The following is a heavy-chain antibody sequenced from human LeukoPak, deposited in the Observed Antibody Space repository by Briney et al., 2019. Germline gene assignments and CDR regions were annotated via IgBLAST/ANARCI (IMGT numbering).Heavy chain of an antibody. Sequence: GGSLRLSCAASGFTFKSYSMNWVRQAPGKGLEWVSYISSSSSTTYYADSVKGRFTISRDNSKNTLYLQMNSLRAEDTAVYYCASGYSRSERQWLAYYWGQGTLVTVSS. J-gene: IGHJ4*02. D-gene: IGHD6-19*01. CDR1: GFTFKSYS. V-gene: IGHV3-48*01. CDR3: ASGYSRSERQWLAYY. CDR2: ISSSSSTT.